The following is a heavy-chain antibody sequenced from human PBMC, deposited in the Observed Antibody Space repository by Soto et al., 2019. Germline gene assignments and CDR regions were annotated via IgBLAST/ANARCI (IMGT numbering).Heavy chain of an antibody. CDR2: IHYSGST. Sequence: QLQLQESGPGLVKPSETLSLTCTVSGDSVTISDYYWGWIRQPPGKGLEWIGSIHYSGSTYYNPSLKSRVTIPGDTSKTQFSLKLTSVTAADAAVYYCAAHDSGGYYAEYWGQGTLVTVSA. V-gene: IGHV4-39*01. CDR1: GDSVTISDYY. D-gene: IGHD3-22*01. CDR3: AAHDSGGYYAEY. J-gene: IGHJ4*02.